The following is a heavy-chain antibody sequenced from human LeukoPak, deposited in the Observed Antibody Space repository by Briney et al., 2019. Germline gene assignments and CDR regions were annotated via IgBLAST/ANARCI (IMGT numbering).Heavy chain of an antibody. Sequence: ASVKVSCKASGYTFTSYAMHWVRQAPGQRLEWMGWINAGNGNTKYSQKFQGRVTITRDTSASTAYMELSSLRSEDTAVYYCARIMSVRGVVAFDIWGQGTMVTVSS. CDR2: INAGNGNT. D-gene: IGHD3-10*01. V-gene: IGHV1-3*01. CDR1: GYTFTSYA. CDR3: ARIMSVRGVVAFDI. J-gene: IGHJ3*02.